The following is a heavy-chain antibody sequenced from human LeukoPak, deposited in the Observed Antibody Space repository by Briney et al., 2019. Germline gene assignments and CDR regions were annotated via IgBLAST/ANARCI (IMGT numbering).Heavy chain of an antibody. CDR2: ISYDGSNK. D-gene: IGHD1-20*01. CDR3: ARGDNWNPIFVFDY. V-gene: IGHV3-30-3*01. J-gene: IGHJ4*02. Sequence: GGSLRLSCAASGFTFSSYAMHCVRQAPGKGLEWVAVISYDGSNKYYADSVKGRFTISRDNSKNTLYLQMNSLRAEDTAVYYCARGDNWNPIFVFDYWGQGTLVTVSS. CDR1: GFTFSSYA.